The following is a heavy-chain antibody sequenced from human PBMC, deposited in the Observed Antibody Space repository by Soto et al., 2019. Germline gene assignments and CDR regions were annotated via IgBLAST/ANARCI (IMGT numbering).Heavy chain of an antibody. J-gene: IGHJ4*02. V-gene: IGHV1-69*13. Sequence: SVKVSCKASGGTFSSYAISWVRQAPGQGLEWMGGIIPIFGTANYAQKFQGRVTITADESTSTAYMELSSLRSEGTAVYYCARAFRDSGYLFDYWGQGTLVTVSS. CDR2: IIPIFGTA. CDR3: ARAFRDSGYLFDY. D-gene: IGHD5-12*01. CDR1: GGTFSSYA.